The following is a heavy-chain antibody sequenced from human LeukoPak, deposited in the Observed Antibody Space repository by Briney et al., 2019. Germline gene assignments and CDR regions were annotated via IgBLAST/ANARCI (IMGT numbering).Heavy chain of an antibody. J-gene: IGHJ4*02. D-gene: IGHD1-14*01. CDR2: IWYDGSNK. V-gene: IGHV3-33*08. Sequence: GGSLRLSCAASGFSFSDFSMSWVRQAPGKGLEWVAVIWYDGSNKYYADSVKGRFTISRDNSKNTLYLQMNSLRAEDTAVYYCARDPETYYFDYWGQGTLVTVSS. CDR3: ARDPETYYFDY. CDR1: GFSFSDFS.